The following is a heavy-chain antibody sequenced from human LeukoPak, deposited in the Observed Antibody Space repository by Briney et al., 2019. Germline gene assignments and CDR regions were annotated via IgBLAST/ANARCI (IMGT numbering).Heavy chain of an antibody. CDR1: GYSISSSSYY. V-gene: IGHV4-39*01. Sequence: SETLSLTCTVSGYSISSSSYYWGWIRQPPGKGLEWIGSIYYSGSTYYNPSLKSRVTISVDTSKNQFSLKLSSVTAADTAVYYCARHRDIVATIDYWGQGTLVTVSS. CDR2: IYYSGST. J-gene: IGHJ4*02. CDR3: ARHRDIVATIDY. D-gene: IGHD5-12*01.